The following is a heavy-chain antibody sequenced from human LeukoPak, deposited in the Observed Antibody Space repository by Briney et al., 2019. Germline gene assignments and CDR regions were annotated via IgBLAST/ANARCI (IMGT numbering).Heavy chain of an antibody. CDR2: ISGSGGST. CDR3: AKGSGYDARVYDY. D-gene: IGHD5-12*01. J-gene: IGHJ4*02. V-gene: IGHV3-23*01. CDR1: GFTFSSYA. Sequence: GGSQRLSCAASGFTFSSYAMSWVRQAPGKGLEWVSAISGSGGSTYYADSVKGRLTISRDNSKNTLYLQMNSLRAEDTAVYYCAKGSGYDARVYDYWGQGTLVTVSS.